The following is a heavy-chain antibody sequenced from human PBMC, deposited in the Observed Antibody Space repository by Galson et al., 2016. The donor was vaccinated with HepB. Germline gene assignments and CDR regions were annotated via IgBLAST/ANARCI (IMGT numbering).Heavy chain of an antibody. CDR2: IIPLFSTP. CDR1: GGFFNSFV. D-gene: IGHD6-6*01. CDR3: ATHYARSSNDFFYYMDV. Sequence: SVKVSCKASGGFFNSFVITWVRQAPGQGLEWMGGIIPLFSTPYYAQKFQGRVTIIADKSTSTAYMELSSLRSVDTAVYYCATHYARSSNDFFYYMDVWGKGTTVTVSS. V-gene: IGHV1-69*06. J-gene: IGHJ6*03.